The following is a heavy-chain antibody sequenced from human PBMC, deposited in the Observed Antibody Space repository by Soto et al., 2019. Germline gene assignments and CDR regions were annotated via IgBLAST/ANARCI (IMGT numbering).Heavy chain of an antibody. D-gene: IGHD2-15*01. J-gene: IGHJ6*02. CDR3: ASDKTDIVVIPAYYYYGMDG. CDR2: ISHDGRKE. CDR1: GFAFSRYA. Sequence: GGSLRLSCAAAGFAFSRYAMHWVRQAPGKGLEWVAVISHDGRKEYYEDSVKGRFTISRDNSKNTLYLQMSSLRAEDTAVYYCASDKTDIVVIPAYYYYGMDGWGQGTTVTVS. V-gene: IGHV3-30*04.